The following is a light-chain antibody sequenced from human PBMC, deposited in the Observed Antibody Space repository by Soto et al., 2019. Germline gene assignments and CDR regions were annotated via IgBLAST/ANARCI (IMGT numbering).Light chain of an antibody. Sequence: EFVLTQSPGTLSLSPGERATLSCRASQTVRNNYLAWYQQKPGQAPMLLIYDASSKATGIPARFSGGGSGTDFALTISRLEPEDFAVYYCQQFSSYPLTFGGGPKVEIK. CDR2: DAS. J-gene: IGKJ4*01. CDR3: QQFSSYPLT. CDR1: QTVRNNY. V-gene: IGKV3-20*01.